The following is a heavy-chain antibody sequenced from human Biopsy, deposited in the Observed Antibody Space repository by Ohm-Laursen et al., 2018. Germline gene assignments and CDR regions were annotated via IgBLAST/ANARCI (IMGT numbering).Heavy chain of an antibody. D-gene: IGHD3-3*01. CDR3: ATRGGDDFWSGHYSEIYYYYTLDV. CDR1: GYTYPDYY. Sequence: ASVNVSCKASGYTYPDYYVHWVRQAPGQGLGWMGWIKPNNGDTDYSQRFQGRVTLAWDRSTSTGYMEVSSLRSGDTALYYCATRGGDDFWSGHYSEIYYYYTLDVWGQETTVTVSS. CDR2: IKPNNGDT. J-gene: IGHJ6*02. V-gene: IGHV1-2*02.